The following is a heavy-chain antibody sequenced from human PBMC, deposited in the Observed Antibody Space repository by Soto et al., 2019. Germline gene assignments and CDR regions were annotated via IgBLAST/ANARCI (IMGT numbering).Heavy chain of an antibody. Sequence: GSLRLSCADSGFTFSSYSMNWVRQAPGKGLEWVSSISSSSSYIYYADSVKGRFTISRDNAKNSLYLQMNSLRAEDTAVYYCARDHRYSYGRSTKVYGMDVWAQGTTVTVSS. CDR1: GFTFSSYS. CDR3: ARDHRYSYGRSTKVYGMDV. V-gene: IGHV3-21*01. D-gene: IGHD5-18*01. CDR2: ISSSSSYI. J-gene: IGHJ6*02.